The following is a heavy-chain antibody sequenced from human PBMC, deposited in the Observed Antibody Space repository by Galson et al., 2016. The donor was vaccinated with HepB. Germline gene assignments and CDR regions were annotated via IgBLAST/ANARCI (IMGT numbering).Heavy chain of an antibody. D-gene: IGHD6-19*01. CDR3: ATSERLAGTYAFDI. Sequence: SETLSLTCAVSGGSISSYDWWNWVRQAPGKGLEWIGEIYHGGRTIYNPSLKSRVTMSLDKSKNQFSLILSSVTAAETAIYYCATSERLAGTYAFDIWGQGTMVTVSS. J-gene: IGHJ3*02. CDR2: IYHGGRT. V-gene: IGHV4-4*02. CDR1: GGSISSYDW.